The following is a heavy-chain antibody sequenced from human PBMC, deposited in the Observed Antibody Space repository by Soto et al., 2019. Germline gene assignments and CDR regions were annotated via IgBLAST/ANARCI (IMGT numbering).Heavy chain of an antibody. CDR1: GYTFTSYD. V-gene: IGHV1-8*01. CDR2: MNPNSGNT. D-gene: IGHD3-10*01. CDR3: ARGINYYASGDDAFDI. Sequence: QVQLVQSGAEVKKPGASVKGSCKASGYTFTSYDINWVRQATGQGLEWMGWMNPNSGNTGYAQKFQGRVTMTRNTSISTAYMELSSLRSEDTAVYYCARGINYYASGDDAFDIWGQGTMVTVSS. J-gene: IGHJ3*02.